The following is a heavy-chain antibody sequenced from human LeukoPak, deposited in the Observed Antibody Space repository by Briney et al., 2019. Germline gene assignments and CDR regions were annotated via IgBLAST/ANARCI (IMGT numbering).Heavy chain of an antibody. D-gene: IGHD3-16*01. CDR2: LCWDDDK. CDR1: GFSLTTDRVC. J-gene: IGHJ4*02. Sequence: ESGPTLVNPTQTLTLTCTLSGFSLTTDRVCVGWIRQPPGKALEWLTLLCWDDDKRYSPSLKTSRTITQDTSKNQVVLTITHMDPVDTATYYCVRGSLEGGFDYWGQGTLVIVSS. V-gene: IGHV2-5*02. CDR3: VRGSLEGGFDY.